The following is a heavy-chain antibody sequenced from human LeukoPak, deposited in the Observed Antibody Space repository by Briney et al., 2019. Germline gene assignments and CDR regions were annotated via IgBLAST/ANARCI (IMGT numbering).Heavy chain of an antibody. CDR2: ISGSGGST. CDR1: GFTFSSYS. V-gene: IGHV3-23*01. Sequence: PGGSLRLSCAASGFTFSSYSMNWVRQAPGKGLEWVSAISGSGGSTYYADSVKGRFTISRDNSKNTLYLQMNSLRAEDTAVYYCAKDVGSGSYFDYWGQGTLVTVSS. D-gene: IGHD3-10*01. J-gene: IGHJ4*02. CDR3: AKDVGSGSYFDY.